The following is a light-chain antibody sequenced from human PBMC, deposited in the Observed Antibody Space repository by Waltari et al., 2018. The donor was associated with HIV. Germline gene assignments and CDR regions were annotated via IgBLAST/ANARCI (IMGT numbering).Light chain of an antibody. CDR1: RSDLGCSHS. CDR3: SSYTSSSTWV. J-gene: IGLJ3*02. V-gene: IGLV2-14*01. Sequence: QSALTQPASVSGSPGQSLTISCTRPRSDLGCSHSFSWYQQHPGKAPKLMIYVVTILPSGVSNRFSGSKSGNTASLTISGLQVEYEADYYCSSYTSSSTWVFGGVTKLTVL. CDR2: VVT.